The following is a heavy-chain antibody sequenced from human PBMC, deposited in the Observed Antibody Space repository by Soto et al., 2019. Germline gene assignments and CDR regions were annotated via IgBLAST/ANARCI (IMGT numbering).Heavy chain of an antibody. CDR3: AKGSHYDILTAYHAFDF. Sequence: EVQLLESGGGLVQPGGSLRLSCSASGFMFSNYAMSWVRQAPGKGREWVSSSSGGGGGTQYADSVKGRFTISRDNSQNTVHLQMSRLRAEDTAMYYGAKGSHYDILTAYHAFDFWGQGTLVTVSS. CDR1: GFMFSNYA. CDR2: SSGGGGGT. J-gene: IGHJ4*02. V-gene: IGHV3-23*01. D-gene: IGHD3-9*01.